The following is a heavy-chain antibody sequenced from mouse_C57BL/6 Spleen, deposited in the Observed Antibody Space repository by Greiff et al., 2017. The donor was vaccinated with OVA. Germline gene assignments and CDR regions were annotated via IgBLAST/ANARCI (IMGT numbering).Heavy chain of an antibody. J-gene: IGHJ1*03. D-gene: IGHD1-1*01. CDR1: GYTFTEYT. V-gene: IGHV1-62-2*01. Sequence: VKLQESGAELVKPGASVKLSCKASGYTFTEYTIHWVKQRSGQGLEWIGWFYPGGGGIKYKEKFKDKATLTADKSSSTVYMELSRLTSEDSAVYFCARHESSTVVAGDWYFDVWGTGTTVTVSS. CDR2: FYPGGGGI. CDR3: ARHESSTVVAGDWYFDV.